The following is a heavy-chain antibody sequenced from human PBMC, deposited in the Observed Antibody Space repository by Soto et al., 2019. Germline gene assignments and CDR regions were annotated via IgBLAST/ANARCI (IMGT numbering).Heavy chain of an antibody. D-gene: IGHD3-22*01. V-gene: IGHV1-3*01. CDR1: GYTITSYA. CDR2: INAGNGNT. CDR3: ARAIVVVTPPDY. Sequence: GAPVKVSCKSSGYTITSYAMHCVRQAPGQRLEWMGWINAGNGNTKYSQKFQGRVTITRDTSASTAYMELSSLRSEDTAVYYCARAIVVVTPPDYWGQGTLVTVSS. J-gene: IGHJ4*02.